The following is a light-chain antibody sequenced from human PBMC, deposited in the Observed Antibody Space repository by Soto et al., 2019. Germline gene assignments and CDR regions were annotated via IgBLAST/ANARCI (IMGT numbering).Light chain of an antibody. V-gene: IGLV2-14*01. CDR1: SSDVGGHNY. J-gene: IGLJ2*01. Sequence: QPASVSGSPGQSITISCTGTSSDVGGHNYVSWYQQHPGKAPKLMIYEVSNRPSGVSNRFSGSKSGNTASLTISGLQAEDEADYYCSSYTITSTLVFGGGTKLTVL. CDR2: EVS. CDR3: SSYTITSTLV.